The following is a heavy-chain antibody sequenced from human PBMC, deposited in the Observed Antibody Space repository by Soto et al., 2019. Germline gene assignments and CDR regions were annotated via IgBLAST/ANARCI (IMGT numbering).Heavy chain of an antibody. D-gene: IGHD2-21*02. V-gene: IGHV3-30*03. CDR1: EFTFSNYA. CDR2: ISYDGNNK. CDR3: ARGPSSSDADFAP. Sequence: QVQLVESGGGAVQPGGSRRLSCAASEFTFSNYAMHWVRQAPGKGLQWLAVISYDGNNKYYADSVEGRFTISRDNSNTTVYLQMNSLILEDTAVYYCARGPSSSDADFAPWGQGTLVTVSS. J-gene: IGHJ5*02.